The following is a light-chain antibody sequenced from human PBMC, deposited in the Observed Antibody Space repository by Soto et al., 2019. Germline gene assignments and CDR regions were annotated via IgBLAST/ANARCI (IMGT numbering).Light chain of an antibody. J-gene: IGLJ3*02. CDR3: ATWDDSLRGWV. CDR1: SSNIGSNT. CDR2: SNN. Sequence: QSVLTQPPSASGTPGQRVTISCSGSSSNIGSNTVNWYQQLPGTAPKLLIYSNNQRPSGVRDRFSGSKSGTSASLAISGLRSEDEADYYCATWDDSLRGWVFGGGTKLTVL. V-gene: IGLV1-47*02.